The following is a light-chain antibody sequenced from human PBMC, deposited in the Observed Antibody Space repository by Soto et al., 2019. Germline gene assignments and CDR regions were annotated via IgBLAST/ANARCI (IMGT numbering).Light chain of an antibody. Sequence: IQMTPSPSSLSASVLYIVNITFRASQSISSYLNWYQQKPGKAPKLLIYAASSLQSGVPSRFSGSGSGTDFTLTISSLQPEDFATYYCQKSYSTPITFGQGTRLEIK. CDR1: QSISSY. CDR2: AAS. J-gene: IGKJ5*01. V-gene: IGKV1-39*01. CDR3: QKSYSTPIT.